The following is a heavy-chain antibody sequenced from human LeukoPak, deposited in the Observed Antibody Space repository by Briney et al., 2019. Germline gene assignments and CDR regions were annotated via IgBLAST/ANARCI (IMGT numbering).Heavy chain of an antibody. J-gene: IGHJ4*02. V-gene: IGHV3-23*01. CDR1: GFTFSNYA. CDR2: VGGRGVKT. CDR3: AKRGDCSGTCTYDY. Sequence: GGSLRLSCAASGFTFSNYAIHWVRQAAGKGLEWVSIVGGRGVKTYYADSVKGRFTISRDNSKNTVYLQMNSLRAEDTAVYYCAKRGDCSGTCTYDYWGQGTLVTVSS. D-gene: IGHD2-2*01.